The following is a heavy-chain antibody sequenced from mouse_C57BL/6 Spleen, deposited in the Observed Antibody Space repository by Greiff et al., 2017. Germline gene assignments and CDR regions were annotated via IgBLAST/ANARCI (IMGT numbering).Heavy chain of an antibody. V-gene: IGHV1-20*01. CDR3: ARSGDYYGRGAMDY. CDR2: INPYNGDT. Sequence: EVQLQQSGPELVKPGDSVKISCKASGYSFTGYFMNWVMQSHGKSLEWIGRINPYNGDTFYNQKFKGKATLTVDKSSSTAHMELRSLTSEDSAVDYCARSGDYYGRGAMDYWGKGTSVTVSS. D-gene: IGHD1-1*01. CDR1: GYSFTGYF. J-gene: IGHJ4*01.